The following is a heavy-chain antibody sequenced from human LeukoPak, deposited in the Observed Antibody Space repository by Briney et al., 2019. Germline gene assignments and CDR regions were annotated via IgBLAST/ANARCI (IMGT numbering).Heavy chain of an antibody. CDR3: VKGDTVTTRPNFDY. Sequence: GGSLRLSCAASGFTFSIYAMTWVRQAPGKGLEWVSVISGGGGSTYYGDSVKGRFTISRDNSKNTLFLQMSTLRVEDTAIYYCVKGDTVTTRPNFDYWGQGTLVTVSS. J-gene: IGHJ4*02. CDR2: ISGGGGST. D-gene: IGHD4-17*01. CDR1: GFTFSIYA. V-gene: IGHV3-23*01.